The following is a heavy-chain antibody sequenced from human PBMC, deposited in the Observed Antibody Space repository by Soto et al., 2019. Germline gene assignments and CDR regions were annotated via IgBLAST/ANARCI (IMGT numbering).Heavy chain of an antibody. V-gene: IGHV1-69*12. J-gene: IGHJ6*02. D-gene: IGHD6-13*01. CDR3: ARESGSSGPTPTRDRGYYGMDV. CDR1: GGTFSSYA. CDR2: IIPIFGTA. Sequence: QVQLVQSGAEVKKPGSSVKVSCKASGGTFSSYAISWVRQAPGQGLEWMGGIIPIFGTANYAQKFQGRVTITADESTGTAYMELSSLRSEDTAVYYCARESGSSGPTPTRDRGYYGMDVWGQGTTVTVSS.